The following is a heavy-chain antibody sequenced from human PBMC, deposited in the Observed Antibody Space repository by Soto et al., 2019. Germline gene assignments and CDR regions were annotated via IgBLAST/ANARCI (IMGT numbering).Heavy chain of an antibody. CDR1: VGAFRRKKYY. CDR3: ARVAIVGTITVGH. CDR2: VYYSGGT. D-gene: IGHD1-26*01. V-gene: IGHV4-61*01. J-gene: IGHJ4*02. Sequence: SRMWNIWVGAFRRKKYYWTLIRQPPGKGLEYIGYVYYSGGTNYNPSLKSRATISVDTSKNQFSLRLNSVTAADTAVYYCARVAIVGTITVGHWGQGTLVTVYS.